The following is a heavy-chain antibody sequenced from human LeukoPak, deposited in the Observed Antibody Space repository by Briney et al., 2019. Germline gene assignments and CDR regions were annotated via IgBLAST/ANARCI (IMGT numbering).Heavy chain of an antibody. V-gene: IGHV3-30*01. D-gene: IGHD5-18*01. Sequence: GGSLRLSCAASGFTFSSYAMHWVRQAPGKGLEWVAVISYDGSNKYYADSVKGRFTISRDNSKNTLYLQMNSLRAEDTAVYYCARKSEIQNYYYYYMDVWGKGTTVTVSS. J-gene: IGHJ6*03. CDR1: GFTFSSYA. CDR2: ISYDGSNK. CDR3: ARKSEIQNYYYYYMDV.